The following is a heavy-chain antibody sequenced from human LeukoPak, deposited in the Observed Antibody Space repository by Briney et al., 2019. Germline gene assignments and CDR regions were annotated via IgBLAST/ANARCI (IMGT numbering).Heavy chain of an antibody. CDR1: GGSFSGYY. Sequence: SETLSLTCAVYGGSFSGYYWSWIRQPPGKGLEWIGEINHSGSTNYNPSLKSRVTISVDTSKNQFSLKLSSVTAADTAVYYCARDAVLQYYYDSSGYYYRWFDPWGQGTLVTVSS. D-gene: IGHD3-22*01. CDR3: ARDAVLQYYYDSSGYYYRWFDP. V-gene: IGHV4-34*01. J-gene: IGHJ5*02. CDR2: INHSGST.